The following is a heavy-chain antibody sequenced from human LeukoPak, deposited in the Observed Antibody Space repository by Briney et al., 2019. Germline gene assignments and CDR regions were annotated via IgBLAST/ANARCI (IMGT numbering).Heavy chain of an antibody. J-gene: IGHJ6*02. Sequence: PGGSLRLSCAASGFTLSSYAMSWVRQAPGKGLEWVSGISWNSGSIAYADSVKGRFTISRDNAKNSLYLQMNSLRAEDTALYYCAKGSGSYYYYAMGVWGQGTTVTVSS. V-gene: IGHV3-9*01. CDR1: GFTLSSYA. CDR3: AKGSGSYYYYAMGV. CDR2: ISWNSGSI.